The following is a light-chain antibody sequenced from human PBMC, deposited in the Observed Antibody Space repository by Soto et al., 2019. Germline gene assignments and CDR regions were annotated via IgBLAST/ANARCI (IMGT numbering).Light chain of an antibody. V-gene: IGLV4-60*02. Sequence: QLVLTQSSSASASLGSSVKLTCTLSSGHSGYIIAWHQQQPGKAPRYLMKVEGSGSYNKGSGVPDRFSGSSSGTDRYLTISNLPFEDEAAYSCETWDSNTRVFGGGTKLTVL. CDR3: ETWDSNTRV. J-gene: IGLJ2*01. CDR1: SGHSGYI. CDR2: VEGSGSY.